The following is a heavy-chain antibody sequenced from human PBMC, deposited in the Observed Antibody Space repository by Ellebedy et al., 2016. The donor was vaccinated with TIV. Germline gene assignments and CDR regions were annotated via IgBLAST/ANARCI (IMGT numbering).Heavy chain of an antibody. Sequence: ASVKVSXXASGYTFTGYYMHWVRQAPGQGLEWMGWINPNSGGTNYAQKFQGWVTMTRGTSISTAYMELSRLRSDDTAVYYCAREGSSGVDYWGQGTLVTVSS. V-gene: IGHV1-2*04. CDR2: INPNSGGT. CDR1: GYTFTGYY. CDR3: AREGSSGVDY. D-gene: IGHD3-22*01. J-gene: IGHJ4*02.